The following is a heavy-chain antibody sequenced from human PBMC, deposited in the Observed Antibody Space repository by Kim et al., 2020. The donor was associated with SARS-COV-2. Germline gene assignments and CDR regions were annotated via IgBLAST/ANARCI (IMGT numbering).Heavy chain of an antibody. Sequence: YIYYADAVKGRFTISRDNAKNSLYLQMNSLRAEDTAVYYCARVRSTSRDVWGQGTTVTVSS. V-gene: IGHV3-21*01. CDR3: ARVRSTSRDV. J-gene: IGHJ6*02. CDR2: YI. D-gene: IGHD2-2*01.